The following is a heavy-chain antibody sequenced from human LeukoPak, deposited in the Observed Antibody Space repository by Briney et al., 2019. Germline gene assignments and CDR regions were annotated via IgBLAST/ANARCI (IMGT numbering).Heavy chain of an antibody. CDR1: GFTFSSYG. CDR2: ISYDGNKG. CDR3: AKDSTRDYGYYGMPES. Sequence: PGGSLRLSCAASGFTFSSYGMHWVRQAPGKGLEWVAYISYDGNKGYYTDSVKGRFTISRDNSKNMLFLQMSSLRIEDTGVYYCAKDSTRDYGYYGMPESWGQGTLVTVS. J-gene: IGHJ4*02. D-gene: IGHD4-17*01. V-gene: IGHV3-30*02.